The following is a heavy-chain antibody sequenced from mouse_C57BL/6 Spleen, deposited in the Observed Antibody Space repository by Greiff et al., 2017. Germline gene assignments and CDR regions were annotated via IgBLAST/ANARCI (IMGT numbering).Heavy chain of an antibody. J-gene: IGHJ3*01. CDR2: IWWDDDK. CDR3: ARIAYYSNYVEAWLAY. V-gene: IGHV8-8*01. Sequence: QVQLKESGPGILQPSQTLSLTCSFSGFSLSTFGMGVGWIRQPSGKGLEWLAHIWWDDDKYYNPALKSRLIISKDTSKNQVFLKIANVDTADTATYYCARIAYYSNYVEAWLAYWGQGTLVTVSA. D-gene: IGHD2-5*01. CDR1: GFSLSTFGMG.